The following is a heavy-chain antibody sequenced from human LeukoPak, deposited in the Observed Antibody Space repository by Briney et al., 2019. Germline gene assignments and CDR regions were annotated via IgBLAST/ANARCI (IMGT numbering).Heavy chain of an antibody. Sequence: PSQTLSLTCTVSGGSISSGSYYWSWIRQPAGKGLEWIGRIYTSGSTNYNPSLKSRVTISVDTSKNRFSLKLSSVTAADTAVYYCARVSGIAVAGVAFDIWGQGTMVTVSS. J-gene: IGHJ3*02. CDR3: ARVSGIAVAGVAFDI. CDR2: IYTSGST. CDR1: GGSISSGSYY. D-gene: IGHD6-19*01. V-gene: IGHV4-61*02.